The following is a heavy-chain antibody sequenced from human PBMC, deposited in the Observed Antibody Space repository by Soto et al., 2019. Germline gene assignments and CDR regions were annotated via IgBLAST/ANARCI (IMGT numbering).Heavy chain of an antibody. V-gene: IGHV3-33*01. Sequence: QVQLVESGGGVVQPGRSLRLSCSASGFTFSDYGMHWVRQTPGKGLEWVALIWYDVSNEYYADSVKGRFTISRDNSKNTLYLQMNSLRAEDTAVYYCARDLNALWSGYPSYGMDVWGQGTTVTVSS. J-gene: IGHJ6*02. CDR1: GFTFSDYG. D-gene: IGHD3-3*01. CDR3: ARDLNALWSGYPSYGMDV. CDR2: IWYDVSNE.